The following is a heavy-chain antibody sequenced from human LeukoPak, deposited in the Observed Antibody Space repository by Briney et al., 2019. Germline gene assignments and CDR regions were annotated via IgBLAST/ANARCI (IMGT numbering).Heavy chain of an antibody. V-gene: IGHV1-69*13. D-gene: IGHD3-16*01. CDR1: GGTLSSYA. Sequence: SVKVSCKASGGTLSSYAISWVRQAPGQGLEWMGGIIPIFGTANYAQKFQGRVTITADESTSTAYMELSSLRSEDTAVYYCARGGVMATTRHYYYYMDVWGKGTTVTISS. J-gene: IGHJ6*03. CDR3: ARGGVMATTRHYYYYMDV. CDR2: IIPIFGTA.